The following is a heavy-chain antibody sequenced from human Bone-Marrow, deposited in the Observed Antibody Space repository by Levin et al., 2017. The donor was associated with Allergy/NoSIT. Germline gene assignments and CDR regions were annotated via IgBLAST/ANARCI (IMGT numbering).Heavy chain of an antibody. V-gene: IGHV1-46*01. Sequence: GESLKISCKASGYTFTSYYMHWVRQAPGQGLEWMGIINPSGGSTSYAQKFQGRVTMTRDTSTSTVYMELSSLRSEDTAVYYCARGFGELLAGLDYWGQGTLVTVSS. CDR1: GYTFTSYY. CDR3: ARGFGELLAGLDY. D-gene: IGHD3-10*01. CDR2: INPSGGST. J-gene: IGHJ4*02.